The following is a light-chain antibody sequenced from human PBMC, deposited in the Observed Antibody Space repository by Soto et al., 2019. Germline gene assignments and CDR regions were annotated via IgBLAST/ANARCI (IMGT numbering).Light chain of an antibody. CDR1: QDISNS. CDR2: AAS. J-gene: IGKJ4*01. Sequence: DIQMTQSPSSLSASVGDRVTITCRASQDISNSLAWYQQKPGKVPKVLIYAASILQSGVPARFSGSGSGTDFTLTISSLQPEDVATYYCQKYNSAPLTLGGGTKVEI. V-gene: IGKV1-27*01. CDR3: QKYNSAPLT.